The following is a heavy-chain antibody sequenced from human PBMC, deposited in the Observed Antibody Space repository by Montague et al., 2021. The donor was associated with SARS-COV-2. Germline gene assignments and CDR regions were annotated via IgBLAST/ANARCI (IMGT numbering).Heavy chain of an antibody. CDR1: GGSISSGTYY. CDR2: INYSGKT. V-gene: IGHV4-39*01. Sequence: SETLSLTCTVSGGSISSGTYYWGWVRQPPGKGLEWIGTINYSGKTYYNPSLKSRVTITVDTSKNQFSLKRTSVTAADTAVYYCARRAQWQLSWFFDLWGRGTLVTVS. J-gene: IGHJ2*01. D-gene: IGHD6-19*01. CDR3: ARRAQWQLSWFFDL.